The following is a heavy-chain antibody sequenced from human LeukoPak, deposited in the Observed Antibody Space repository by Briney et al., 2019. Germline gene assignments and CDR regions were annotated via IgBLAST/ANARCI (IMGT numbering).Heavy chain of an antibody. CDR3: ATAQPEWLLVFHARPYYFDY. Sequence: GRSLRLSCAASGFTFSSYGMHWVRQAPSKGLEWVAVISYDGSNKYYADSVKGRFTISRDNSKNTLYLQMNSLRAEDTAVYYCATAQPEWLLVFHARPYYFDYWGQGTLVTVSS. V-gene: IGHV3-30*03. CDR2: ISYDGSNK. CDR1: GFTFSSYG. D-gene: IGHD3-3*01. J-gene: IGHJ4*02.